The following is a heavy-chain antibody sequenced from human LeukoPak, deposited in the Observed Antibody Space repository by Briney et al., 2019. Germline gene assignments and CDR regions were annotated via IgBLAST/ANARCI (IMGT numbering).Heavy chain of an antibody. CDR1: GYSIGDGYY. V-gene: IGHV4-38-2*02. CDR3: ARTLRWVVVATGGVQNWFDP. CDR2: IYHSGST. D-gene: IGHD2-15*01. Sequence: SETMSLTCTVSGYSIGDGYYWGWIRQSPGRGLEWIGNIYHSGSTNYNPSLKSRVTISVDTSKNQFSLNLNSVTGADTAVYYCARTLRWVVVATGGVQNWFDPWGQGTLVTVSS. J-gene: IGHJ5*02.